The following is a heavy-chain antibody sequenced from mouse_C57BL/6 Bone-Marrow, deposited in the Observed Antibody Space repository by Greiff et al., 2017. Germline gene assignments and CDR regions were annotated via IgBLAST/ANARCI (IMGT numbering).Heavy chain of an antibody. Sequence: QVQLQQSGAELARPGASVKLSCTASGYTFTSYGISWVKQRTGQGLEWIGEIYPRSGNIYYNEKFKGKATLPADKSSNTSYMELRSLTSEDSAVYFCARGGEGYYGNFLFAYWGRGTLVTVSA. CDR2: IYPRSGNI. D-gene: IGHD2-1*01. J-gene: IGHJ3*01. V-gene: IGHV1-81*01. CDR1: GYTFTSYG. CDR3: ARGGEGYYGNFLFAY.